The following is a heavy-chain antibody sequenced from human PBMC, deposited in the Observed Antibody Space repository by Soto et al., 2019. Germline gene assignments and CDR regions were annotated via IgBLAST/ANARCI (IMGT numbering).Heavy chain of an antibody. CDR2: IYYSGST. J-gene: IGHJ3*02. D-gene: IGHD3-16*02. Sequence: SGTLSLTCTVSGGSISSGDYYWSWIRQPPGKGLEWIGYIYYSGSTYYNPSLKSRVTISVDTSKNQFSLKLSSVTAADTAVYYCAREWGEGRYDYVWGSYRYRAFDIWGQGTMVTVSS. CDR3: AREWGEGRYDYVWGSYRYRAFDI. CDR1: GGSISSGDYY. V-gene: IGHV4-30-4*01.